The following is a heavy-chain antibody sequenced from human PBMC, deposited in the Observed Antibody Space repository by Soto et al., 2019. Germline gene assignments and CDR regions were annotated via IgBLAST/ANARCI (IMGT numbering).Heavy chain of an antibody. J-gene: IGHJ3*02. CDR1: GFTFSSYA. Sequence: QVQLVESGGGVVQPGRSLRLSCAASGFTFSSYAMHWVRQAPGKGLEWVAVISYDGSNKYYADSVKGRFTISRDNSKNTLYLQMNSLRAEDTAVYYCARVGARYSYAQWGAFDIWGQGTMVTVSS. D-gene: IGHD5-18*01. V-gene: IGHV3-30-3*01. CDR2: ISYDGSNK. CDR3: ARVGARYSYAQWGAFDI.